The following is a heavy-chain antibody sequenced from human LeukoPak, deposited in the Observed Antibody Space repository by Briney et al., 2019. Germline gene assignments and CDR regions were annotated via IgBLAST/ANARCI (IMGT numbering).Heavy chain of an antibody. CDR2: ISSSSSYI. CDR1: GFTFSSYS. J-gene: IGHJ6*02. V-gene: IGHV3-21*01. Sequence: GGSLRLSCAASGFTFSSYSTNWVRQAPGKGLEWVSSISSSSSYIYYADSVKGRFTISRDNAKNSLYLQMNSLRAEDTAVYYCARLNDYGDYSSYYYYGMDVWGQGTTVTVSS. CDR3: ARLNDYGDYSSYYYYGMDV. D-gene: IGHD4-17*01.